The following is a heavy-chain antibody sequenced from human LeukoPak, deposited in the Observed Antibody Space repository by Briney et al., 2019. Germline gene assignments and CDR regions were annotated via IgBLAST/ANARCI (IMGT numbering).Heavy chain of an antibody. D-gene: IGHD6-19*01. J-gene: IGHJ4*02. CDR2: IIPILGIA. Sequence: SVKVSCKASGGTFSSYTISWVRQAPGQGLEWMGRIIPILGIANYAQKFQGRVTITADKSTSTAYMELSSLGSEDTAVYYCAREGGRKAVAGTRSPYHWGQGTLVTVSS. V-gene: IGHV1-69*04. CDR1: GGTFSSYT. CDR3: AREGGRKAVAGTRSPYH.